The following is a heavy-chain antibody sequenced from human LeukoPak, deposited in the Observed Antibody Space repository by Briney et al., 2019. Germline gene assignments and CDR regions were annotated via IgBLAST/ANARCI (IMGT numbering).Heavy chain of an antibody. D-gene: IGHD1-26*01. CDR3: ARGQYSGSSEFDY. CDR1: GASVTSDY. V-gene: IGHV4-34*01. Sequence: KSSETLSLTCTVSGASVTSDYWSWIRQPPGKGLEWIGEINHSGSTNYNPSLKSRVTISVDTSKNQFSLKLSSVTAADTAVYYCARGQYSGSSEFDYWGQGTLVTVSS. CDR2: INHSGST. J-gene: IGHJ4*02.